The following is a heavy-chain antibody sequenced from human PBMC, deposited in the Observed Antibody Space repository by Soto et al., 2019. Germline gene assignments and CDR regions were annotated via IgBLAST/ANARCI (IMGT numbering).Heavy chain of an antibody. CDR3: SRVQSGRLPPVGVLEY. CDR2: IWYDGSNK. D-gene: IGHD1-1*01. V-gene: IGHV3-33*01. Sequence: GGSLRLSCAASGFTFSSYGMHWVRQAPGKGLEWVAVIWYDGSNKYYADSVKGRFTISRDNSKNTLYLQMNSLRAEDTAVYYCSRVQSGRLPPVGVLEYRGQGTLVTVSS. CDR1: GFTFSSYG. J-gene: IGHJ4*02.